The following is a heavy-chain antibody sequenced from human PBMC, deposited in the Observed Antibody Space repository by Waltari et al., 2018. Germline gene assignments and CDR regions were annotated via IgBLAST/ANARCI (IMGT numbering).Heavy chain of an antibody. D-gene: IGHD3-3*01. J-gene: IGHJ4*02. CDR3: ARDSGHITIFGVVISLDY. CDR2: IYSGGST. Sequence: EVQLVESGGGLIQPGGSLRLSCAASGFTVSSNYMSWVRQAPGKGLEWVSVIYSGGSTYYADSVKGRFTISRDNSKNTLYLQMNSLRPEDTAVYYCARDSGHITIFGVVISLDYWGEGTLVTVSS. CDR1: GFTVSSNY. V-gene: IGHV3-53*01.